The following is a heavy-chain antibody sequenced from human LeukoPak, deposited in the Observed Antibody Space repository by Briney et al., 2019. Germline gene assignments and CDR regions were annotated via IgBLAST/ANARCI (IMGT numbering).Heavy chain of an antibody. Sequence: SETLSLTCTVSGGSISSSSYYWGWIRQPPGKGLEWIGSIYYSGSTYYNPSLKSRVTISVDTSKNQFSLKLSSVTAADTAVYYCARVGGSWDFDYWGQGTLVTVSS. D-gene: IGHD6-13*01. V-gene: IGHV4-39*07. J-gene: IGHJ4*02. CDR2: IYYSGST. CDR3: ARVGGSWDFDY. CDR1: GGSISSSSYY.